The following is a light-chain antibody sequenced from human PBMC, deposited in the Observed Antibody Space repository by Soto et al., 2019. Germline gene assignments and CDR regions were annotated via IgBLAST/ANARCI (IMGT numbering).Light chain of an antibody. CDR3: HQYATPSYT. CDR1: QSVSSNS. Sequence: EIVLTQSPGTLSLSPGERASLSCRASQSVSSNSLAWYQQKPGQPPRLLISGAFSWATGIPDRFSGSGSETDFTLTISRLEPEDFAVYYCHQYATPSYTFGQGTKLEI. CDR2: GAF. V-gene: IGKV3-20*01. J-gene: IGKJ2*01.